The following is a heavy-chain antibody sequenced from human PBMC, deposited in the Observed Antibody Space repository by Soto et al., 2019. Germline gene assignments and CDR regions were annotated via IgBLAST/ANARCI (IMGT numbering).Heavy chain of an antibody. CDR2: INSDGSST. V-gene: IGHV3-74*01. Sequence: PGGSLRLSCAASGFTFSSYWMHWVRQAPGKGLVWVSRINSDGSSTTYADSVKGRFTISRDNAKNTLYPQMNSLRAEDTAVYYCAGQIFDSGPWGQGTLVTVSS. CDR3: AGQIFDSGP. D-gene: IGHD3-22*01. CDR1: GFTFSSYW. J-gene: IGHJ5*02.